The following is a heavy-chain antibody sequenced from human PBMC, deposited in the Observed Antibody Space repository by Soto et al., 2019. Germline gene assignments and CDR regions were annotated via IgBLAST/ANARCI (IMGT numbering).Heavy chain of an antibody. D-gene: IGHD5-12*01. V-gene: IGHV1-18*01. CDR3: ARAGVATISSYYGMDV. J-gene: IGHJ6*02. CDR1: GYTFTSYG. Sequence: QVQLVQSGAEVKKPGASVKVSCKASGYTFTSYGISWVRQAPGQGLEWMGWISGYNGNTNYAQKLQGRVTMTTDTSTSTAYMELRGLRSDDTAVYYCARAGVATISSYYGMDVWGQGTTVTFSS. CDR2: ISGYNGNT.